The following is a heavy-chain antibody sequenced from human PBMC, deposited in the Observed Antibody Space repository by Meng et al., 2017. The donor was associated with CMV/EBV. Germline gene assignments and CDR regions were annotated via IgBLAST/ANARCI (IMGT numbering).Heavy chain of an antibody. J-gene: IGHJ4*02. V-gene: IGHV4-59*12. CDR2: IYYSGST. CDR1: GVSISSYY. CDR3: ARDDSYGYSY. D-gene: IGHD5-18*01. Sequence: SETLSLTCTVSGVSISSYYWSWIRQPPGKGLEWIGYIYYSGSTNYNPSLKSRVTISVDTSKNQFSLKLSSVTAADTAVYYCARDDSYGYSYWGQGTLVTVSS.